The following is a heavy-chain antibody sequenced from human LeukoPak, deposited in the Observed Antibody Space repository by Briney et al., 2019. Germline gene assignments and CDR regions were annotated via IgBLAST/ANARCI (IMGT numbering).Heavy chain of an antibody. D-gene: IGHD1-14*01. CDR2: VYTSGST. V-gene: IGHV4-4*07. CDR3: ARLFLPESEYHNWFDP. J-gene: IGHJ5*02. CDR1: GGSITIYY. Sequence: SETLSLTCTVSGGSITIYYWSWIRQPAGKGLEWIGRVYTSGSTNYNPSLKSRVTMSVDTSKNQFSLRLSSVTAADTAVYYCARLFLPESEYHNWFDPWGQGTLVTVSS.